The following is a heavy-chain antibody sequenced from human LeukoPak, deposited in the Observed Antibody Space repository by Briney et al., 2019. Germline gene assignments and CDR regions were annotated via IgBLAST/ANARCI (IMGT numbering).Heavy chain of an antibody. J-gene: IGHJ3*02. D-gene: IGHD3-22*01. CDR3: ARTFATYYYDSSGRRGAFDI. Sequence: SVTVSCKASGGSFNNYAISWVRQAPGQGLEWMGGIIPIFGIANSAQKFQGRVTITRDTSASTAYMELSSLRSEDTAVYYCARTFATYYYDSSGRRGAFDIWGQGTMVTVSS. V-gene: IGHV1-69*10. CDR1: GGSFNNYA. CDR2: IIPIFGIA.